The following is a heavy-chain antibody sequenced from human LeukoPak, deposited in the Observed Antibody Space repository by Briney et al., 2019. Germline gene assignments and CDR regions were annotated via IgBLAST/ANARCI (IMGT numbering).Heavy chain of an antibody. V-gene: IGHV1-8*01. Sequence: ASVKVSCKASGYTFTSSDINWVRQATGQGLEWMGWMNPNSGNTGYAQKFQGRVTMTRNTSISTAYMELSSLRPEDTAVYYCASGVHVDGSGSYYLDYWGQGTLVTVSS. J-gene: IGHJ4*02. CDR2: MNPNSGNT. CDR1: GYTFTSSD. D-gene: IGHD3-10*01. CDR3: ASGVHVDGSGSYYLDY.